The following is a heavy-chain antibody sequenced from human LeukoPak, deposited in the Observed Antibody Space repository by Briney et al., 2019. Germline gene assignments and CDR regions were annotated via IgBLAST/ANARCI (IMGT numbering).Heavy chain of an antibody. Sequence: SGRSLRLSCAASRFTFSDYGMHWVRQAPGRGLEWLAVISYDETDKYYADSVRGRFTISRDSSKNTLYLQMNSLRAEDTAVYYCAKSGRNWAYLEYWGQGTLVTVSS. CDR1: RFTFSDYG. CDR3: AKSGRNWAYLEY. V-gene: IGHV3-30*18. J-gene: IGHJ4*02. D-gene: IGHD7-27*01. CDR2: ISYDETDK.